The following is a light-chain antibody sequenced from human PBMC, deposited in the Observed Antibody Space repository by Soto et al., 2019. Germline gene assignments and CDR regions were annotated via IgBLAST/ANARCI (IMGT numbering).Light chain of an antibody. J-gene: IGKJ1*01. CDR1: RSISNY. Sequence: DIQMTQSPASLSASVGDRVTITCRASRSISNYLNWYQQKSGKVPRLLIYAASSLQPGVPSRFRGTGTGTAFTLTITSLHPEDSATYYCQQSYSVPRFGQGTRVDVK. CDR2: AAS. CDR3: QQSYSVPR. V-gene: IGKV1-39*01.